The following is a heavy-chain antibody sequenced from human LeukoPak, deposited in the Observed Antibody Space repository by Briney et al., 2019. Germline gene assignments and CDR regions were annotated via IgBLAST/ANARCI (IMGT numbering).Heavy chain of an antibody. CDR3: ARDSSPYYYGSGSHDY. J-gene: IGHJ4*02. Sequence: GRSLRLSCAASGFTFSSYAMHWVRQAPGKGLEWVAFISYDGSNKYYADSVKGRFTISRDNSKNTLYLQMNSLRAEDTAVYYCARDSSPYYYGSGSHDYWGQGTLVTVSS. CDR1: GFTFSSYA. V-gene: IGHV3-30*04. D-gene: IGHD3-10*01. CDR2: ISYDGSNK.